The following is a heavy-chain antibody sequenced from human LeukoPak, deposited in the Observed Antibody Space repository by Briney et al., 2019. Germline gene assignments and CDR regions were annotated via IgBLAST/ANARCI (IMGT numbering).Heavy chain of an antibody. CDR3: AREILYDSTGYYL. CDR1: GGSFSGYY. D-gene: IGHD3-22*01. V-gene: IGHV4-34*01. CDR2: IYYSGST. J-gene: IGHJ4*02. Sequence: SETLSLTCAVYGGSFSGYYWSWIRQPPGKGLEWIGSIYYSGSTYYNPSLKSRVTISIDTSKNQFSLRLRSVTAADTAVYYCAREILYDSTGYYLWGQGTVVTVSS.